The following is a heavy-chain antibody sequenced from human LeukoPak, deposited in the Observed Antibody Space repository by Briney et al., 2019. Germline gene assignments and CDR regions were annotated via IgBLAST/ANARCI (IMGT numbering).Heavy chain of an antibody. CDR3: ARAQAAAYPFDY. J-gene: IGHJ4*02. CDR1: GGTFSSYA. V-gene: IGHV1-69*06. Sequence: SVKVSCKASGGTFSSYAISWVRQAPGQGLEWMGGIIPIFGTANYAQKFHGRVTITADKSTSTAYMELSSLRSEDTAVYYCARAQAAAYPFDYWGQGTLVTVSS. CDR2: IIPIFGTA. D-gene: IGHD6-13*01.